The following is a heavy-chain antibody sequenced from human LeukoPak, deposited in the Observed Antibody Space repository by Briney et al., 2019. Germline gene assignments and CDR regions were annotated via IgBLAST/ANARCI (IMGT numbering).Heavy chain of an antibody. J-gene: IGHJ4*02. D-gene: IGHD6-19*01. CDR3: ARDKTFQQWLVQFDY. CDR2: IYHSGST. V-gene: IGHV4-38-2*02. CDR1: GYSISSGYY. Sequence: PSETLPLTCTVSGYSISSGYYWGWIRQPPGKGLEWIGSIYHSGSTYYNPSLKSRVTISVDTSKNQFSLKLSSVTAADTAVYYCARDKTFQQWLVQFDYWGQGTLVTVSS.